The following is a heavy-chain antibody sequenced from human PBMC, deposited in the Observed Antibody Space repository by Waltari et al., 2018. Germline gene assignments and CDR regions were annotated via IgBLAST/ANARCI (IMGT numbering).Heavy chain of an antibody. CDR3: ARVGASSGWSPVGLRWFDP. D-gene: IGHD6-19*01. V-gene: IGHV1-18*01. J-gene: IGHJ5*02. Sequence: VHLVQHGAEVKKPGASVKVSCKASGYTFNSNGISWVRQAPGQGREWMGWISAYNGNTNYGPKFQGTVTITTDPSTSTAYMELRSLRSDDTAVYYCARVGASSGWSPVGLRWFDPWGQGTLVTVSS. CDR1: GYTFNSNG. CDR2: ISAYNGNT.